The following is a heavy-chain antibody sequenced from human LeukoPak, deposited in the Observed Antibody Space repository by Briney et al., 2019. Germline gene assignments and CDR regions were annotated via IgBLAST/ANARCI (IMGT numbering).Heavy chain of an antibody. CDR1: GGSISSSNW. CDR3: ARGRRYYYYYYMDV. V-gene: IGHV4-4*02. Sequence: SGTLSLTCAVSGGSISSSNWWSWIRQPPGKGLEWIGEIYHSGSTNYNPSLKSRVTISVDTSKNQFSLKLSSVTAADTAVYYCARGRRYYYYYYMDVWGKGTTVTVSS. D-gene: IGHD5-24*01. CDR2: IYHSGST. J-gene: IGHJ6*03.